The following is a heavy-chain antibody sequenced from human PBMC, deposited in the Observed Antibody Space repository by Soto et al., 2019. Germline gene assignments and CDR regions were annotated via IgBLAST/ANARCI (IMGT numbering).Heavy chain of an antibody. CDR3: ARWARGGYSGYDLVEAIDI. V-gene: IGHV1-46*01. CDR2: INPSGGST. CDR1: GYTFTSYY. Sequence: ASVKVSCKASGYTFTSYYMHWVRQAPGQGLEWMGIINPSGGSTSYAQKFQGRVIMTRDTSTSTVYMELSSLRSEDTAVYYCARWARGGYSGYDLVEAIDIWGQGTMVTVSS. D-gene: IGHD5-12*01. J-gene: IGHJ3*02.